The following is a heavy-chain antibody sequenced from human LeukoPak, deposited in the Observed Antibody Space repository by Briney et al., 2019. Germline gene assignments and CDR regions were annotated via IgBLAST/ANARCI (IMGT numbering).Heavy chain of an antibody. D-gene: IGHD5-12*01. CDR3: ATPASGYAGYYFDY. J-gene: IGHJ4*02. Sequence: GGSLRLSCAASGFTFDDYGMSWVRQAPGKGLEWVSAISGSGGSTYYADSVKGRFTISRDNSKNTLYLQMNSLRAEDTAVYYCATPASGYAGYYFDYWGQGTLVTVSS. CDR2: ISGSGGST. V-gene: IGHV3-23*01. CDR1: GFTFDDYG.